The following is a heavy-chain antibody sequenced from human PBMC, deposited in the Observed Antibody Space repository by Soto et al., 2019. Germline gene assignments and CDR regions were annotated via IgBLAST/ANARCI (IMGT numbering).Heavy chain of an antibody. CDR2: IYHSGST. CDR1: GYSISSGYY. J-gene: IGHJ5*02. V-gene: IGHV4-38-2*01. D-gene: IGHD3-22*01. CDR3: ARGYYYDSRPPPNWFDP. Sequence: PSDTLSLTCAVSGYSISSGYYWGWIRQPPGKGLEWIGSIYHSGSTYYNPSLKSRVTISVDTSKNQFSLKLSSVTAADTAVYYCARGYYYDSRPPPNWFDPWGQGTLVTVSS.